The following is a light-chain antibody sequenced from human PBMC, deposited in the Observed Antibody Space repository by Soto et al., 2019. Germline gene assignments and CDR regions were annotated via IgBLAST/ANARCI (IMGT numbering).Light chain of an antibody. V-gene: IGLV1-51*02. CDR2: EDN. Sequence: QSVLTQPPSVSAAPGQKVTISCSGSSANIGNSDVSWYQHLPGTAPKLLIYEDNKRPSGIPDRFSASKSGASATLGITGLQTGDEDDYYCGTWVSSLSAWVFGGGTKLTVL. CDR1: SANIGNSD. J-gene: IGLJ2*01. CDR3: GTWVSSLSAWV.